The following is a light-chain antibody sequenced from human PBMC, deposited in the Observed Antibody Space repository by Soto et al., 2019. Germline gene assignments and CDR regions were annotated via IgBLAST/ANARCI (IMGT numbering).Light chain of an antibody. V-gene: IGKV3-20*01. CDR2: AAS. Sequence: EIVLTQSPGTLSLSPGERVTLSCRASQSVTSRHLAWYQQKPGQAPRLLIFAASGRPPTIPSRFSGSGSGTDFKLTISRLKAVAFAWYFLHQEHTSPYIFGQGTRLKIK. CDR3: HQEHTSPYI. J-gene: IGKJ2*01. CDR1: QSVTSRH.